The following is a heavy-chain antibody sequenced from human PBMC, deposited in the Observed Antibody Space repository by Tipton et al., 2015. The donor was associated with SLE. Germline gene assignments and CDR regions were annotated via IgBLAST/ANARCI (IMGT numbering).Heavy chain of an antibody. CDR2: IYYSGST. CDR3: ARDLGYYDFWSGSHRGYFDL. V-gene: IGHV4-39*07. J-gene: IGHJ2*01. Sequence: LRLSCTVSGGSISSSSYYWGWIRQPPGKGLEWIGSIYYSGSTYYNPSLKSRVTISVDTSKNQFSLKLSSVTAADTAVYYCARDLGYYDFWSGSHRGYFDLWGRGTLVTASS. D-gene: IGHD3-3*01. CDR1: GGSISSSSYY.